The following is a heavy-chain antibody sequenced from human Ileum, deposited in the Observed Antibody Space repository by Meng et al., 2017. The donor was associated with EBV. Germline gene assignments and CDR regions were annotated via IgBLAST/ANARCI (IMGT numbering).Heavy chain of an antibody. V-gene: IGHV4-28*01. J-gene: IGHJ1*01. CDR3: ARNVPGTSAYYD. Sequence: GPGGVKPSGTRDVTFGVSWSSIRSTNWWGWIRQPPGKGREWIGYIYYSGSSSYNPSLKSRVTMSVDTSKNQFSLNLNSVTAVDTAVYYCARNVPGTSAYYDLGRGNLVTVSS. CDR1: WSSIRSTNW. CDR2: IYYSGSS. D-gene: IGHD3-22*01.